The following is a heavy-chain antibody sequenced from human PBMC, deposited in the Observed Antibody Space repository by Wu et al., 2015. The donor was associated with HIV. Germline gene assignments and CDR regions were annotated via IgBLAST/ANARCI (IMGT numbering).Heavy chain of an antibody. J-gene: IGHJ4*02. CDR3: ARDPYYYDSSGYFDY. Sequence: QVQLVQSGAEVKKPGSSVKVSCKASGGTFSSYAISWVRQAPGQGLEWMGRIIPTFGTANYAQKFQGRVTITADESTSTAYMELSSLRSEDTAVYYCARDPYYYDSSGYFDYWGQGTLVTVSS. CDR2: IIPTFGTA. CDR1: GGTFSSYA. D-gene: IGHD3-22*01. V-gene: IGHV1-69*13.